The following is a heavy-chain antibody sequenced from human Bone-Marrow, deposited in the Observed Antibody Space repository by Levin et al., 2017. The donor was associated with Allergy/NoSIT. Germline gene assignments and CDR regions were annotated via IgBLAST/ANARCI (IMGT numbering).Heavy chain of an antibody. CDR3: ARESRVAVSHT. Sequence: PGGSLRLSCVTSGFDFSKYYMSWVRQTPGKGLEWIAYISSGGTNIYYEESVEGRFTISRDNAKNSLFLQMDSLRVDDTGVYYCARESRVAVSHTWGQGTLVTVSS. CDR1: GFDFSKYY. V-gene: IGHV3-11*01. J-gene: IGHJ5*02. CDR2: ISSGGTNI. D-gene: IGHD2-15*01.